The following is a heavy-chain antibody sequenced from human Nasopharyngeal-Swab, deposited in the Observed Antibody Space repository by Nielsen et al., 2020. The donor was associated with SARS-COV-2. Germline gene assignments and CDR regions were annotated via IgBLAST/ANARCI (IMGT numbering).Heavy chain of an antibody. J-gene: IGHJ6*03. CDR2: IYYSGST. CDR1: GGSISSSSYY. V-gene: IGHV4-61*05. Sequence: GSLRLSCTVSGGSISSSSYYWGWIRQPPGKGLERIGYIYYSGSTNYNPSLKSRVTISVDTSKNQFSLKLSSVTAADTAVYYCARGVGPDYYYYYMDVWGKGTTVTVSS. CDR3: ARGVGPDYYYYYMDV. D-gene: IGHD2-2*01.